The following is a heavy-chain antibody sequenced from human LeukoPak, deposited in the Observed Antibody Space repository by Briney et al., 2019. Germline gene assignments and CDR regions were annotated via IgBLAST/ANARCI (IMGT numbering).Heavy chain of an antibody. D-gene: IGHD6-19*01. CDR1: GGSISSYY. CDR3: ARGDSSGWYDDY. V-gene: IGHV4-4*07. CDR2: IYTSGST. J-gene: IGHJ4*02. Sequence: PSETLSLTCTVSGGSISSYYWSWLRQPAGKGLEWIGRIYTSGSTNYNPSLTSRVTMSVDTSKNQFSLKLSSVTAADTAVYYCARGDSSGWYDDYWGQGTLVTVSS.